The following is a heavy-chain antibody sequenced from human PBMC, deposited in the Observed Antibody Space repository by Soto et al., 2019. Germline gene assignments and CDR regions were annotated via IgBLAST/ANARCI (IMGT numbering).Heavy chain of an antibody. Sequence: QLQLQESGPGLVKPSETLSLTCTVSGGSISSSSYYWGWIRQPPGKGLEWIGSIYYSGSTYYNPSLKSRVTISVDTSKNEFYLKLSSVTAADTAVYYCARQLMISRYFDLWGRGTLVTVSS. CDR2: IYYSGST. V-gene: IGHV4-39*01. D-gene: IGHD3-16*01. J-gene: IGHJ2*01. CDR3: ARQLMISRYFDL. CDR1: GGSISSSSYY.